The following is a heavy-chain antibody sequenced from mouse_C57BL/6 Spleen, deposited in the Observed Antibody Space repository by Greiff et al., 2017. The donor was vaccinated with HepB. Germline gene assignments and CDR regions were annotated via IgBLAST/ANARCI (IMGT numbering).Heavy chain of an antibody. Sequence: EVQLVESGGDLVKPGGSLKLSCAASGFTFSSYGMSWVRQTPDKRLEWVATISSGGSYTYYPDSVKGRFTISRDNAKNTLYLQMSSLKSEDTAMYYCARHGGATIVTTYGPYFDYWGQGTTLTVSS. CDR2: ISSGGSYT. J-gene: IGHJ2*01. D-gene: IGHD2-5*01. CDR1: GFTFSSYG. V-gene: IGHV5-6*01. CDR3: ARHGGATIVTTYGPYFDY.